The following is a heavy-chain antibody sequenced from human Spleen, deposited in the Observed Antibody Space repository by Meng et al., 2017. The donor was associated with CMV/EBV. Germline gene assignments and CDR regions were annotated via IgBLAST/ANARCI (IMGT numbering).Heavy chain of an antibody. CDR3: ASYNWDLYYFDY. J-gene: IGHJ4*02. V-gene: IGHV3-7*01. CDR2: IKQDGSDK. CDR1: GFTFSSYG. D-gene: IGHD1-1*01. Sequence: GESLKISCAVSGFTFSSYGMHWVRQAPGKGLEWVANIKQDGSDKYYVDSVKGRFTISRDNAENSLYLQMNSLRADDTAVYYCASYNWDLYYFDYWGQGTLVTVSS.